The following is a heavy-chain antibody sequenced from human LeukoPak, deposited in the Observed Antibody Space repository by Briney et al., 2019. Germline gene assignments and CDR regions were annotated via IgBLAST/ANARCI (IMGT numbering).Heavy chain of an antibody. CDR2: IYSDESYT. CDR1: GFTFSSYW. J-gene: IGHJ3*02. V-gene: IGHV3-74*01. CDR3: ARDRGSSTSFFDI. Sequence: GGSLRLSGAASGFTFSSYWMHWVRQAPGKGLVGVSRIYSDESYTTYAESVKGRFTISRDNAKNTLYLQMNSLRAEDTAVYYCARDRGSSTSFFDIWGQGTMVTVSS. D-gene: IGHD2-2*01.